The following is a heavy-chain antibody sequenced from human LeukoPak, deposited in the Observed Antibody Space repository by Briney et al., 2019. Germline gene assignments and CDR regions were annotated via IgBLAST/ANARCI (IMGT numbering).Heavy chain of an antibody. V-gene: IGHV3-49*03. J-gene: IGHJ4*02. CDR1: GFTFGDYA. CDR3: TRDQLYDYVWGSYRFPSPLY. D-gene: IGHD3-16*02. CDR2: IRSKAYGGTT. Sequence: GGSLRLSCTASGFTFGDYAMSWFRQAPGKRLEWVGFIRSKAYGGTTESAASVKGRFTISRDDSKSIAYLQMNSLKTEDTAVYYGTRDQLYDYVWGSYRFPSPLYWGQGTLVTVSS.